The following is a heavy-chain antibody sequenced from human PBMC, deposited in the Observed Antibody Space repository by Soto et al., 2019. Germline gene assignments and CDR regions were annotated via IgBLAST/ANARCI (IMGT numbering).Heavy chain of an antibody. J-gene: IGHJ4*02. Sequence: ASVNVSFKASGYTFTSYGISWVRQAPGQGLEWMGWISAYNGNTNYAQKLQGRVTMTTETSTSTAYMELRRMRSDETAVYSCARGGWQPGDYWGQGTLVTVS. CDR3: ARGGWQPGDY. CDR1: GYTFTSYG. D-gene: IGHD6-19*01. CDR2: ISAYNGNT. V-gene: IGHV1-18*01.